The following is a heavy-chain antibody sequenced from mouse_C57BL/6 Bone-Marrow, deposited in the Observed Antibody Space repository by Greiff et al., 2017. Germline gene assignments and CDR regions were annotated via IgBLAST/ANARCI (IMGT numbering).Heavy chain of an antibody. CDR1: GYTFTSYW. CDR3: ARGRLRFLDY. D-gene: IGHD2-4*01. V-gene: IGHV1-69*01. Sequence: QVQLQQPGAELVMPGASVKLSCKASGYTFTSYWMHWVKQRPGQGLEWIGEIDPSDSYTNYNQKFKGKSPLTVDKSSSTAYMQLSSLTSEDSAVYYCARGRLRFLDYWGQGTTLTVSS. J-gene: IGHJ2*01. CDR2: IDPSDSYT.